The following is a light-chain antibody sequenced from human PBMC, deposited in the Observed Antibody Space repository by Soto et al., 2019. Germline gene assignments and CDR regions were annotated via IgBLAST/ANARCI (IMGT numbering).Light chain of an antibody. Sequence: EIVLTQSPGTLSLSPGERATLSCRASQSVSSNYLVWYQQKPGQAPRLLIHGTSNRATGIPDRFSGSGSGTDFTLTISRLEPEDSAVYYCQQFSSSPQPTFGQGTKVEIK. V-gene: IGKV3-20*01. CDR2: GTS. CDR3: QQFSSSPQPT. J-gene: IGKJ1*01. CDR1: QSVSSNY.